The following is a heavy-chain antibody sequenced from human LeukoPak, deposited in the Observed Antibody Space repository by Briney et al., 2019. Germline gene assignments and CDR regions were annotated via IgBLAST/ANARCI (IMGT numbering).Heavy chain of an antibody. CDR1: GGSIGSHY. J-gene: IGHJ3*02. CDR2: IYYSGTT. D-gene: IGHD3-22*01. CDR3: ARDYYDRRGEAFDI. Sequence: SETLSLTCTVSGGSIGSHYWSWIRQPPGEGLEWIGYIYYSGTTSYNPSLKSRVTISVDTSKNQFSLKLSSVTAADTAVYYCARDYYDRRGEAFDIWGLGTMVTVSS. V-gene: IGHV4-59*11.